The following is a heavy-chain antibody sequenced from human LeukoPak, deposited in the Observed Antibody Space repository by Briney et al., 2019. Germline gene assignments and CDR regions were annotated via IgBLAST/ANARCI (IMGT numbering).Heavy chain of an antibody. Sequence: ASVKVSCKASGYTFTSYGISWVRQAPGQGLEWMGWISAYNGNTNYAQKLQGRVTMTTDTSTSTAYMELRSLRSDDTAVYYCARAHPLWFGELTNWFDPWGQGTLVTVSS. J-gene: IGHJ5*02. D-gene: IGHD3-10*01. CDR3: ARAHPLWFGELTNWFDP. V-gene: IGHV1-18*01. CDR2: ISAYNGNT. CDR1: GYTFTSYG.